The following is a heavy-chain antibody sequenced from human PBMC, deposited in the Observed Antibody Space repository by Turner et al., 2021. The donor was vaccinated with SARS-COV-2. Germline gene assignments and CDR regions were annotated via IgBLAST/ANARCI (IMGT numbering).Heavy chain of an antibody. CDR1: GFSFTSSE. J-gene: IGHJ2*01. CDR2: IGTFEDS. D-gene: IGHD1-26*01. Sequence: ELQLVASGGGLVRLGGSLILSFAALGFSFTSSEFHWVRQGPGRGLEGVAAIGTFEDSYYPGSVKGRFTNSRENAKNSLYLQMDSLTAGDTARYYCVREGRGSYWNDWYFDLWGRGTLVTVSP. V-gene: IGHV3-13*01. CDR3: VREGRGSYWNDWYFDL.